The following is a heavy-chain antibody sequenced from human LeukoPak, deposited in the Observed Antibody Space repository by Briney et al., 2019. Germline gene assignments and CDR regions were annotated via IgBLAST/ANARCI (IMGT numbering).Heavy chain of an antibody. D-gene: IGHD2-8*01. CDR3: ARDPGVSAAAHVS. CDR2: ISSSSSII. V-gene: IGHV3-48*04. J-gene: IGHJ5*02. CDR1: GFTFSSYS. Sequence: AGGSLRLSCAASGFTFSSYSMNWVRQAPGKGLEWVSYISSSSSIIYYADSVKGRFTISRDNAQNSLYLQMNSLRAEDTAVYYCARDPGVSAAAHVSWGQGTLVTVSS.